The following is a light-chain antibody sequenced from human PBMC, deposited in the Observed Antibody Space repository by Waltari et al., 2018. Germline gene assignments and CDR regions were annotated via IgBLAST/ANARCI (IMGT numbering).Light chain of an antibody. Sequence: QSVLTQPPSASGTPGQRVTISCSGSSSNIGSNTVNEYQQLPGTAPKLLIYRNNQRPSGVPDRFSGSKSGTSASLAISGLQSEDEADYYCAAWDDSLNGVVFGGGTKLTVL. CDR2: RNN. CDR1: SSNIGSNT. CDR3: AAWDDSLNGVV. V-gene: IGLV1-44*01. J-gene: IGLJ2*01.